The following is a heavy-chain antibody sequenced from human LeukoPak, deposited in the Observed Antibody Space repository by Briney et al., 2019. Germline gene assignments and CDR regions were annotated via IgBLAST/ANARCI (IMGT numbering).Heavy chain of an antibody. CDR2: TKQDGSEK. CDR3: ARAVGSSSWYPSSFDP. J-gene: IGHJ5*02. V-gene: IGHV3-7*01. Sequence: GGSLRLSCAASGFTFSSYWMSWVRQAPGKGLEWVANTKQDGSEKYYVDSVKGRFTISRDNAKNSLYLQMNSLRAEDTAVYYCARAVGSSSWYPSSFDPWGQGTLVTVSS. D-gene: IGHD6-13*01. CDR1: GFTFSSYW.